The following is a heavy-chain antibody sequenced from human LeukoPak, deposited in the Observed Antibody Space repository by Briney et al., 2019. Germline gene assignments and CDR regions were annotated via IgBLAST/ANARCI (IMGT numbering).Heavy chain of an antibody. CDR2: FDPEDDKT. Sequence: ASVKVSCKVSGYTLTELSMHWVRQAPGKGLEWMGGFDPEDDKTIYAQKFQGRITMTEDTSTDTAYMELSSLRSEDTAVYCCATAPFYGGNSAANYWGQGTLVAVSS. D-gene: IGHD4-23*01. J-gene: IGHJ4*02. V-gene: IGHV1-24*01. CDR3: ATAPFYGGNSAANY. CDR1: GYTLTELS.